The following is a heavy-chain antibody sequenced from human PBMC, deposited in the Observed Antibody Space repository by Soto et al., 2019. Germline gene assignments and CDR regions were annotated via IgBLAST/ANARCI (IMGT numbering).Heavy chain of an antibody. V-gene: IGHV3-7*03. CDR3: VRAGCVGNRCSIYGMDV. CDR1: GFTFTNFW. J-gene: IGHJ6*02. Sequence: EVQLVESGGDLVQPGGSLRLSCAASGFTFTNFWMSWVRQAPGKGLEWVANIEGDGSAKIYLDSVKGRFTNSRHNAKNPLYLQMGSLRAEDTAVYYCVRAGCVGNRCSIYGMDVWGQGNTVTVSS. D-gene: IGHD2-21*01. CDR2: IEGDGSAK.